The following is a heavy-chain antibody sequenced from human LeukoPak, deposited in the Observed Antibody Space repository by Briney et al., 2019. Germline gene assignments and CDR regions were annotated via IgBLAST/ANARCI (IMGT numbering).Heavy chain of an antibody. J-gene: IGHJ2*01. D-gene: IGHD2-2*01. CDR2: IYYSGST. V-gene: IGHV4-39*07. CDR1: GGSISSSSYY. Sequence: PSETLSLTCTVSGGSISSSSYYWGWIRQPPGKGLEWIGSIYYSGSTYYNPSLKSRVTISVDTSKNQFSLKLSSVTAADTAVYYCARDPEYHWYFDLWGRGTLVTVSP. CDR3: ARDPEYHWYFDL.